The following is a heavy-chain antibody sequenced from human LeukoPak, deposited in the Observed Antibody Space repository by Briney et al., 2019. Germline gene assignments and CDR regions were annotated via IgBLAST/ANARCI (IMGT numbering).Heavy chain of an antibody. CDR1: GFTFSSYS. Sequence: PGGSLRLSCAASGFTFSSYSMNWVRQAPGKGLEWVSSISSSSSYIYYADSVKGRFTISRDNSKNTLYLQMNSLRAEDTAVYYCARDEEKFRCLDYWGQGTLVTVSS. CDR3: ARDEEKFRCLDY. CDR2: ISSSSSYI. D-gene: IGHD2-8*01. V-gene: IGHV3-21*01. J-gene: IGHJ4*02.